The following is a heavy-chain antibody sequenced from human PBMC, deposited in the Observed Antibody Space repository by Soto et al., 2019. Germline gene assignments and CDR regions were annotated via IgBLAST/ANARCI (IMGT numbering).Heavy chain of an antibody. Sequence: QVQLVQSGAEVKKPGSSVKVSCKASGGTFSSYAISWVRQAPGQGLEWMGGIIPIFGTANYAQKFQGRVTINADESTSTAYMELSSLRSEDTAVYYCATKGSVSANCGGDCYSSYYYYGMDVWGQGTTVTVSS. CDR2: IIPIFGTA. D-gene: IGHD2-21*02. V-gene: IGHV1-69*01. CDR3: ATKGSVSANCGGDCYSSYYYYGMDV. J-gene: IGHJ6*02. CDR1: GGTFSSYA.